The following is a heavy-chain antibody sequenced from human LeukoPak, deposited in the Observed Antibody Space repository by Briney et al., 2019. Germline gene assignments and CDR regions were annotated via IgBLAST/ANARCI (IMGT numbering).Heavy chain of an antibody. CDR3: ARIIAAAGNSVQQGQGY. V-gene: IGHV3-7*01. Sequence: GGSLRLSCGASGFTFSNYWMSWVRQAPGKGLEWVANIKQDGSEKYYVDSVKGRFTISRDNAKNSLYLQMNSLRAEDTAVYYCARIIAAAGNSVQQGQGYWGQGTLVTVSS. CDR1: GFTFSNYW. J-gene: IGHJ4*02. D-gene: IGHD6-13*01. CDR2: IKQDGSEK.